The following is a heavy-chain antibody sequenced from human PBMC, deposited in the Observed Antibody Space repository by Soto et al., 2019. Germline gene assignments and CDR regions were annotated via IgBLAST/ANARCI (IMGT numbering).Heavy chain of an antibody. V-gene: IGHV4-34*01. J-gene: IGHJ6*02. D-gene: IGHD3-10*01. Sequence: PSDTLSLTCAVYGASFSGYYWSWIRETTRKGLEWIGEIHHSGSTNYNPSLKSRVTISVDTSKNQFSLKLSSVTAADTAVYYSASGSYYSGMDVWGQGTTVT. CDR3: ASGSYYSGMDV. CDR2: IHHSGST. CDR1: GASFSGYY.